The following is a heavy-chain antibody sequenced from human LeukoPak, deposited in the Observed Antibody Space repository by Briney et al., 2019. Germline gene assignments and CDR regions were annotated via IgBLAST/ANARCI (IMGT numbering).Heavy chain of an antibody. CDR1: GFTFSSYE. CDR3: ASSGSYLFKDAFDI. D-gene: IGHD1-26*01. V-gene: IGHV3-48*03. J-gene: IGHJ3*02. Sequence: PGGSLRLSCAASGFTFSSYEMNWVRQAPGKGLEWVSYISSSGSTIYYADSVKGRFTISRDNAKNSLYLQMNSLRAEDTAVYYCASSGSYLFKDAFDIWGQGTMVTVSS. CDR2: ISSSGSTI.